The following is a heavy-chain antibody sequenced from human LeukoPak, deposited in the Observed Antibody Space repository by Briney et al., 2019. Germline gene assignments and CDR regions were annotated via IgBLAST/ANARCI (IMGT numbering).Heavy chain of an antibody. Sequence: SETLSLTCTVSGGSISSYYWSWIRQPAGKGLEWIGRIYTSGSTNYNPSLKSRVTMSVDTSKNQFALKLSSVTAADTAVYFCARNYGSGSTYYHFYMDVWGKGTTVTISS. V-gene: IGHV4-4*07. J-gene: IGHJ6*03. CDR1: GGSISSYY. CDR3: ARNYGSGSTYYHFYMDV. CDR2: IYTSGST. D-gene: IGHD3-10*01.